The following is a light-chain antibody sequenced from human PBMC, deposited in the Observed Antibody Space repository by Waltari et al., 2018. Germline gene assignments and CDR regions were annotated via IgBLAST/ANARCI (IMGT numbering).Light chain of an antibody. V-gene: IGKV3-11*01. J-gene: IGKJ1*01. CDR3: QQCYNWPQT. CDR1: QTVSSY. Sequence: EIVLTQSPATLSLSPGERATLSCRASQTVSSYLAWYQQKPGQAPRLLIYDTSNRATGIPARFSGIGSGTDFTLTIISLEPEDFAVYFCQQCYNWPQTFGQGTKVEIK. CDR2: DTS.